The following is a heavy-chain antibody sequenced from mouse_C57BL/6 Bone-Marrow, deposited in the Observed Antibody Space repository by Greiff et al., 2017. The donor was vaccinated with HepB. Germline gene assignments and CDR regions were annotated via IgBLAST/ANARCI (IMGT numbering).Heavy chain of an antibody. V-gene: IGHV5-15*01. CDR3: ARLTPYWYFDV. Sequence: EVQLVESGGGLVQPGGSLKLSCAASGFTFSDYGMAWVRQAPRKGPEWVAFISNLAYSNYYADTVTGRFTISRENAKNTLYLEMSSLRSEDTAMYYCARLTPYWYFDVWGTGTTVTVSS. CDR2: ISNLAYSN. D-gene: IGHD1-3*01. CDR1: GFTFSDYG. J-gene: IGHJ1*03.